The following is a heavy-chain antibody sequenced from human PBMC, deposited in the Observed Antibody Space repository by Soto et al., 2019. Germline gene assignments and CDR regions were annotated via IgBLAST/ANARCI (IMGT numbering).Heavy chain of an antibody. CDR1: GDSVSSNSAA. D-gene: IGHD6-6*01. J-gene: IGHJ6*02. CDR3: ARDRLIAARRGYYYYYGMDV. CDR2: TYYRSKWYN. Sequence: HSQTLSLTCAISGDSVSSNSAAWNWIRQSPSRGLEWLGRTYYRSKWYNDYAVSVKSRITINPDTSKNQFSLQLNSVTPEDTAVYYCARDRLIAARRGYYYYYGMDVWGQGTTVTVSS. V-gene: IGHV6-1*01.